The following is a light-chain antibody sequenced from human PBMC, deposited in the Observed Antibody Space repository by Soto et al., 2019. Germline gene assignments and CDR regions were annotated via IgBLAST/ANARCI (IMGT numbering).Light chain of an antibody. V-gene: IGKV1-39*01. J-gene: IGKJ2*01. Sequence: IHMTQSPSSLSASVGDRVTITCRASQRITTYLNWYQQKPGKAPKLLISTAATLQGGVPSRFSGSGSGTDFTLTITTLQLEDFATYFCQQSYSTPYTFGQGTKLEIK. CDR3: QQSYSTPYT. CDR2: TAA. CDR1: QRITTY.